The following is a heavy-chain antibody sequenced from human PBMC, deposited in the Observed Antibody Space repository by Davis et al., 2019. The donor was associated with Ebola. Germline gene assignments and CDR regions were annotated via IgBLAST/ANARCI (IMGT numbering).Heavy chain of an antibody. CDR2: ISAYNGNT. J-gene: IGHJ4*02. CDR3: ARLDSSGWSVKFDY. CDR1: GYTFTSYY. D-gene: IGHD6-19*01. Sequence: ASVKVSCKASGYTFTSYYMHWVRQAPGQGLEWMGWISAYNGNTNYAQKLQGRVTMTTDTSTSTAYMELRSLRSDDTAVYYCARLDSSGWSVKFDYWGQGTLVTVSS. V-gene: IGHV1-18*04.